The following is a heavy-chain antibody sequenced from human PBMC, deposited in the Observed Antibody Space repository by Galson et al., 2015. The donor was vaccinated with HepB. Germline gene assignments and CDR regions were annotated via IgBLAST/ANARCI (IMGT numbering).Heavy chain of an antibody. Sequence: SLRLSCAASGFTFSGSAMLWVRQASGKGLEWVGRIGSKAHNYATAYVASVKGRFTISRDDSKSTAYLQMNSLKTEDTAVYYCTRLGDLSGYSSKWGQGTLVTVSS. CDR1: GFTFSGSA. CDR3: TRLGDLSGYSSK. J-gene: IGHJ4*02. D-gene: IGHD6-13*01. V-gene: IGHV3-73*01. CDR2: IGSKAHNYAT.